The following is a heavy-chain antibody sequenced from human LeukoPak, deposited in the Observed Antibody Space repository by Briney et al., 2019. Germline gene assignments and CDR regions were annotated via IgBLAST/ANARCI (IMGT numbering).Heavy chain of an antibody. CDR2: INPNSGGT. CDR3: ARGDSSGYYTLDH. J-gene: IGHJ5*02. V-gene: IGHV1-2*02. CDR1: GYTFTGYY. D-gene: IGHD3-22*01. Sequence: ASVKVSCKASGYTFTGYYMHWVRQAPGQGLEWMGWINPNSGGTNYAQKFQGRVTMTRDTSISTAYMELSRLRSDDTAVYYCARGDSSGYYTLDHWGQGTLVTVSS.